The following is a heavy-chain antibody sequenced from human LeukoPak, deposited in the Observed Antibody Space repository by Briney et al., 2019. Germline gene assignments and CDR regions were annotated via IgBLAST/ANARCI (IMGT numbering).Heavy chain of an antibody. D-gene: IGHD2-21*01. J-gene: IGHJ4*02. CDR3: ARGAYCGGDCYSFDY. Sequence: ASVKVSCKASGYTFTGYYMHWVRQAPGQGLEWMGWINPNSGGTNYAQKFQGRVTMTRDTSISTAYMELSRLRSDDMAVYYCARGAYCGGDCYSFDYWGQGTLVTVSS. V-gene: IGHV1-2*02. CDR1: GYTFTGYY. CDR2: INPNSGGT.